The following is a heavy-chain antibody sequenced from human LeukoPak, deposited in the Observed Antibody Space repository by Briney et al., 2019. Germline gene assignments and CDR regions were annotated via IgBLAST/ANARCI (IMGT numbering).Heavy chain of an antibody. J-gene: IGHJ4*02. V-gene: IGHV1-2*02. Sequence: ASVKVSCKASGYTFTGYYTHWVRQAPGQGLEWMGWINPNSGGTNYAQKFQGRVTMTRDTSISTAYMELSRLTSDDTAVYYCARASITIFGVVSPLDYWGQGTLVTVSS. CDR1: GYTFTGYY. CDR2: INPNSGGT. D-gene: IGHD3-3*01. CDR3: ARASITIFGVVSPLDY.